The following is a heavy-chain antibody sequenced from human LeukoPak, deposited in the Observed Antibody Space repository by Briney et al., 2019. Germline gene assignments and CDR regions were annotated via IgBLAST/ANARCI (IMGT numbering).Heavy chain of an antibody. Sequence: GGSLRLSCAASGFTFSSYSINWVRQAPGKGLEWVSSISSSSYIYYADSVKGRFTISRDNAKNSLYLQMNSLRAEDTAVYYCARDIAVAGTLSFGPYYFDYWGQGTLVTVSS. J-gene: IGHJ4*02. CDR3: ARDIAVAGTLSFGPYYFDY. D-gene: IGHD6-19*01. CDR1: GFTFSSYS. CDR2: ISSSSYI. V-gene: IGHV3-21*01.